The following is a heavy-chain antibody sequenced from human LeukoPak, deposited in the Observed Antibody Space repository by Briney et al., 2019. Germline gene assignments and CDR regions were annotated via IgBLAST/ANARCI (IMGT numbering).Heavy chain of an antibody. D-gene: IGHD3-10*01. CDR1: GFTFSRYW. J-gene: IGHJ4*02. V-gene: IGHV3-7*01. Sequence: GGSLRLSCAASGFTFSRYWMSWVRQAPEKGLEWVANIKQDGSEKYYVDSVKGRFTISRDNAKNSLYLQMNNLRAEDTAVYYCARQGEEEHQWSGVDYWGQGTLVTVSS. CDR3: ARQGEEEHQWSGVDY. CDR2: IKQDGSEK.